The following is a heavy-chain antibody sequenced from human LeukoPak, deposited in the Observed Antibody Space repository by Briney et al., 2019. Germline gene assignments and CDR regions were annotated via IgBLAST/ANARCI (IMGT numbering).Heavy chain of an antibody. D-gene: IGHD3-10*01. J-gene: IGHJ4*02. V-gene: IGHV3-30*04. Sequence: PGGTLRLSCAASGFTFSSYAMHWVRQAPGKGLEGLAVISYDGSNKYYADSVKGRITISRDNSKNTLYLQMNSPRAEDTAVYYCARDAMVRGVIITNDFDYRGQGTLVTVSS. CDR1: GFTFSSYA. CDR3: ARDAMVRGVIITNDFDY. CDR2: ISYDGSNK.